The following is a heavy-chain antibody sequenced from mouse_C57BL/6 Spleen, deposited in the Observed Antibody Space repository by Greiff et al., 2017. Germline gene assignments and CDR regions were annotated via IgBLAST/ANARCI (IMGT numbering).Heavy chain of an antibody. D-gene: IGHD1-1*01. Sequence: QVQLQQSGAELVRPGASVTLSCKASGYTFTDYEMHWVKQTPVHGLEWIGAIDPETGGTAYNQKFKGKAILTADKSSSTAYMELRSLTSEDSAVDYCTRAYGSSPAWFAYWGQGTLVTVSA. V-gene: IGHV1-15*01. CDR2: IDPETGGT. CDR3: TRAYGSSPAWFAY. J-gene: IGHJ3*01. CDR1: GYTFTDYE.